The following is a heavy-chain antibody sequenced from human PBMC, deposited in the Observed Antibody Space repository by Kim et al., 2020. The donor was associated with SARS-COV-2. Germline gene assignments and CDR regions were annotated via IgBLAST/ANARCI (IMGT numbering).Heavy chain of an antibody. V-gene: IGHV4-59*01. J-gene: IGHJ4*01. CDR2: IYYSGST. CDR1: GGSISSYY. CDR3: AREGIGYCSSTRCYRGFD. D-gene: IGHD2-2*02. Sequence: SETLSLTCTVSGGSISSYYWSWIRQSPGKGLEWIGSIYYSGSTNYNPSLKSRVTISVDTSKNQLSLKLSSVTAADTAVYYCAREGIGYCSSTRCYRGFD.